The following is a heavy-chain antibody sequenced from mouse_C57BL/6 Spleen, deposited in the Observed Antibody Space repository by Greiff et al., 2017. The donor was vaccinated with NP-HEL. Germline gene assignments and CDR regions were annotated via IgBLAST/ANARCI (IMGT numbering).Heavy chain of an antibody. CDR1: GFTFSSYA. CDR2: ISDGGSYT. CDR3: AREVVADY. Sequence: DVQLVESGGGLVKPGGSLKLSCAASGFTFSSYAMSWVRQTPEKRLEWVATISDGGSYTYYPDNVKGRFTISRDNAKNNLYPQMSHLKSEDTAMYYCAREVVADYWGQGTTLTVSS. D-gene: IGHD1-1*01. V-gene: IGHV5-4*01. J-gene: IGHJ2*01.